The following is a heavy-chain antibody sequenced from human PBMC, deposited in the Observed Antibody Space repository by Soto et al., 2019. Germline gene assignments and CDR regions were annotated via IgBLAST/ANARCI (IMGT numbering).Heavy chain of an antibody. CDR1: GGSIISADSY. V-gene: IGHV4-31*11. Sequence: SETLSLTCAVSGGSIISADSYWFWIRKHPGKGLEWIGYIAYSGDTYYNPSLRSRVTISADTSENKFSLTLKSVTAEDTALYYCASENWYVFDHWGQGTPVTVSS. CDR3: ASENWYVFDH. CDR2: IAYSGDT. J-gene: IGHJ4*02. D-gene: IGHD1-1*01.